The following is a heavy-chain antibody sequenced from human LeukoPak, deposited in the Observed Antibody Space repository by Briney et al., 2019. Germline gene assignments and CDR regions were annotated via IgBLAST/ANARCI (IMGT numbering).Heavy chain of an antibody. J-gene: IGHJ4*02. CDR1: GFTFSSYG. Sequence: GGSLRLSCAASGFTFSSYGMHWVRQAPGKGLEWVAFIRYDGRNKYYADSVKGRFTISRDTSKNTLYLQMNSLRPDDTAVYYCARAQHRGWGFDYWGQGTLVTISS. CDR2: IRYDGRNK. CDR3: ARAQHRGWGFDY. D-gene: IGHD1-26*01. V-gene: IGHV3-30*02.